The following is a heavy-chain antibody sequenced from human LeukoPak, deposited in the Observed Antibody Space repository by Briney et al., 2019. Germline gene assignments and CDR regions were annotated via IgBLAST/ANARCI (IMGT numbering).Heavy chain of an antibody. CDR2: IYSGGST. CDR3: ARGLYGDPWYFDY. J-gene: IGHJ4*02. Sequence: PGGPLRLSCAASGFTVSSNYMSWVRQAPGKGLEWVSVIYSGGSTYYADSVKGRFTISRDNSKNTLYLQMNSLRAEDTAVYYCARGLYGDPWYFDYWGQGTLVTVSS. CDR1: GFTVSSNY. D-gene: IGHD4-17*01. V-gene: IGHV3-53*01.